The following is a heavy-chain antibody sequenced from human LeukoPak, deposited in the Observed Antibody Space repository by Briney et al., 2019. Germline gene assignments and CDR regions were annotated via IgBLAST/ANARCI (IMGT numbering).Heavy chain of an antibody. Sequence: GGSLRLSCAASGFTFSNYAMSWVRQAPGKGLEWVSAISGSDGSTNYADSVKGRFTISRDNAKNSLYLQMNSLRAEDMALYYCAKDRGAVGATTNAFDIWGQGTMVTVSS. J-gene: IGHJ3*02. CDR1: GFTFSNYA. D-gene: IGHD1-26*01. V-gene: IGHV3-23*01. CDR3: AKDRGAVGATTNAFDI. CDR2: ISGSDGST.